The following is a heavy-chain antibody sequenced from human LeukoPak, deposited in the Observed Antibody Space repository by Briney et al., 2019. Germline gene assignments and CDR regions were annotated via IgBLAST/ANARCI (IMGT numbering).Heavy chain of an antibody. CDR3: TRAGRYCSGGGCYSFY. CDR2: IRSKAHGGTT. Sequence: GGSLRLSCTASGFTSGDYAMSWFRQAPGAGLELECFIRSKAHGGTTEYAAPVKGRFTTSRDDSKSIAYLQMDSLTAEDTAVYYCTRAGRYCSGGGCYSFYWGQGTLVTVSS. CDR1: GFTSGDYA. J-gene: IGHJ4*02. D-gene: IGHD2-15*01. V-gene: IGHV3-49*03.